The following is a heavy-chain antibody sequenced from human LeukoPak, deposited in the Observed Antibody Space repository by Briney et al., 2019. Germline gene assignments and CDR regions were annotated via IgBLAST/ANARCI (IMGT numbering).Heavy chain of an antibody. Sequence: GGSLRLSCAASGFTFSSYAMHWVRQAPGKGLEWVAVISYDGSNKYYADSVKGRFTISRDNSKNTLYLQMNSLRAEDTALYYCAKGLGVLAAYDAFDIWGQGTMVTVSS. D-gene: IGHD6-25*01. CDR3: AKGLGVLAAYDAFDI. CDR2: ISYDGSNK. V-gene: IGHV3-30-3*01. J-gene: IGHJ3*02. CDR1: GFTFSSYA.